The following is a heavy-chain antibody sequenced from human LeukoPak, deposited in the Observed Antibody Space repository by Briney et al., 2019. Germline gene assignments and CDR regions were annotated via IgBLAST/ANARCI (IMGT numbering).Heavy chain of an antibody. CDR1: GFTFSSYW. V-gene: IGHV3-7*01. Sequence: GGSLRLSCAASGFTFSSYWMSWVRQAPGKGLEWVANIKQDGSEKYYVDSVKGRFTISRDNAKNSLYLQMNSLRAEDTAAYYCARGMIVVANGFDYWGQGTLVTVSS. D-gene: IGHD3-22*01. J-gene: IGHJ4*02. CDR3: ARGMIVVANGFDY. CDR2: IKQDGSEK.